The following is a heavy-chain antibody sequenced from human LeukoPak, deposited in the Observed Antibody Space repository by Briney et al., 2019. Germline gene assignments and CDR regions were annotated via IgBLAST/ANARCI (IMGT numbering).Heavy chain of an antibody. CDR2: IISSSSTI. CDR1: GFTFSSYR. D-gene: IGHD1-26*01. Sequence: GGSLRLSCAASGFTFSSYRMNWVRQAPGKGLEWVSYIISSSSTIYYADSVKGRFTISRDNAKNSLYLQMNSLRAEDTAVYYCVRAAGSYQVFDYWGQGTLVTVSS. V-gene: IGHV3-48*01. CDR3: VRAAGSYQVFDY. J-gene: IGHJ4*02.